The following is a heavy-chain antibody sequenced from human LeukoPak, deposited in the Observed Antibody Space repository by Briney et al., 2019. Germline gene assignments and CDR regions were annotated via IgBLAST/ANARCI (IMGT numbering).Heavy chain of an antibody. CDR2: IRYDGNNK. V-gene: IGHV3-30*02. Sequence: PGGSLRLSCAASGFTFSSYGMHWVRQAPGKGLEWVAFIRYDGNNKYYADSVKGRFTISRDNSKSTLYLQMNSLRVEDTAVYYCAKDPEVEYSSPWAFDYWGQGTLVTVSS. CDR1: GFTFSSYG. CDR3: AKDPEVEYSSPWAFDY. J-gene: IGHJ4*02. D-gene: IGHD6-6*01.